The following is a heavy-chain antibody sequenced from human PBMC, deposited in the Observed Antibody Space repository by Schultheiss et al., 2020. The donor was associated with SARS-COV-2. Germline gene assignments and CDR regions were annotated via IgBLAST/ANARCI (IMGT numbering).Heavy chain of an antibody. CDR2: IYYSGST. V-gene: IGHV4-59*01. Sequence: SETLSLTCAVYGGSFSGYYWSWIRQPPGKGLEWIGYIYYSGSTNYNPSLKSRVTISVDTSKNQFSLRLTSVTAADTALYYCARSGHSYGSFDYWGQGTLVTVSS. J-gene: IGHJ4*02. CDR3: ARSGHSYGSFDY. D-gene: IGHD5-18*01. CDR1: GGSFSGYY.